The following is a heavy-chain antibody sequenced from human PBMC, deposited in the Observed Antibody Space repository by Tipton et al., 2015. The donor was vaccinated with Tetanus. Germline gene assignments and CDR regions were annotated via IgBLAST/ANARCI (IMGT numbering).Heavy chain of an antibody. CDR1: SSSSYY. CDR3: ARLRVYCSTACYSREDY. Sequence: SSSSYYWGWIRHHPGRGLEWVANIREDGSEMYYADSVKGRFTISRDNARNSLSVHMNSLTAEDTAVYYCARLRVYCSTACYSREDYWGQGTLVTVSS. V-gene: IGHV3-7*01. CDR2: IREDGSEM. J-gene: IGHJ4*02. D-gene: IGHD2/OR15-2a*01.